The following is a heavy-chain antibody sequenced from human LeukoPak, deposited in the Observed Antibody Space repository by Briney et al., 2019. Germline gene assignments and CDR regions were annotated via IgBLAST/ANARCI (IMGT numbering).Heavy chain of an antibody. J-gene: IGHJ6*02. CDR2: INHSGST. V-gene: IGHV4-34*01. CDR1: GGSFSGYY. D-gene: IGHD1-1*01. CDR3: ARGTGTAGFWDYYYGMDV. Sequence: SETLSLTCAVYGGSFSGYYWSWIRQPPGKGLEWIGEINHSGSTNYNPSLKSRVTISVDTSMDQFSLKLSSVTAADTAVYYCARGTGTAGFWDYYYGMDVWGQGTTVTVSS.